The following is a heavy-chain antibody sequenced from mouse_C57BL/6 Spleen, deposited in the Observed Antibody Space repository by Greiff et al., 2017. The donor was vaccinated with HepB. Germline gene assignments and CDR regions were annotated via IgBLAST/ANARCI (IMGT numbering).Heavy chain of an antibody. J-gene: IGHJ1*03. Sequence: VQLQESGPELVKPGASVKISCKASGYSFTSYYIHWVKQRPGQGLEWIGWIYPGSGNTKYNEKFKGKATLTADTSSSTAYMQLSSLTSEYSAVYYCARSPYWYFDVWGTGTTVTVSS. CDR3: ARSPYWYFDV. CDR2: IYPGSGNT. CDR1: GYSFTSYY. V-gene: IGHV1-66*01.